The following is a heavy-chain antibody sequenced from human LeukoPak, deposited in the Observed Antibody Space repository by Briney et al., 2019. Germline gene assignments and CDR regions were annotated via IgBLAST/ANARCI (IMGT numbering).Heavy chain of an antibody. CDR1: GFTFSSYA. Sequence: GGSLRLSCAASGFTFSSYAMSWVRQVPGKGLEWVSVISGSGDNTYYADSVKGRFTISRDVSKNTVYLQMNSLRAEDTAVYYCARGGRSSELVWGQGTRVTVSS. D-gene: IGHD6-6*01. CDR3: ARGGRSSELV. CDR2: ISGSGDNT. V-gene: IGHV3-23*01. J-gene: IGHJ4*02.